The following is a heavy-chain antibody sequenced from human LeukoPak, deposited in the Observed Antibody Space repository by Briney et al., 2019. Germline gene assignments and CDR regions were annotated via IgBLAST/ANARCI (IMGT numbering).Heavy chain of an antibody. Sequence: GGSLRLSCAASGFTFSSYEMNWVRQAPGKGLEWVSTISGSAYNTYYADSVKGRFTISRDNSKNTLYLQMNSLRAEDTAVYYCAKSDDSSGYWGGYFDYWGQGTLVTVSS. CDR2: ISGSAYNT. D-gene: IGHD3-22*01. V-gene: IGHV3-23*01. J-gene: IGHJ4*02. CDR3: AKSDDSSGYWGGYFDY. CDR1: GFTFSSYE.